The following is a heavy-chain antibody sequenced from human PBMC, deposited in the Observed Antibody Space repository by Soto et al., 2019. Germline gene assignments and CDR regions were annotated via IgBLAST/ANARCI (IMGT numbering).Heavy chain of an antibody. CDR3: ARDFGLGMINRRGFDV. V-gene: IGHV3-30-3*01. D-gene: IGHD3-22*01. Sequence: QAQLVESGGGVVQPGTSLRLSCVASGFTFGNYVMHWVRQVSGKGLEWLAVISGDGANKFYAESLKDQISISRDNSKNTLFLEMNSLRTEDTAVYFCARDFGLGMINRRGFDVWGRGTMVIVSS. J-gene: IGHJ3*01. CDR1: GFTFGNYV. CDR2: ISGDGANK.